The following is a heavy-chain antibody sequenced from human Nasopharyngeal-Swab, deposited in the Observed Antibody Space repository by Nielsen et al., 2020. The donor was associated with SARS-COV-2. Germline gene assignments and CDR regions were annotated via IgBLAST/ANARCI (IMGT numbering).Heavy chain of an antibody. V-gene: IGHV3-15*01. CDR1: GFTVSSNY. CDR3: TTDPLGEDYGDY. J-gene: IGHJ4*02. D-gene: IGHD1-26*01. CDR2: IKSKTDGGTT. Sequence: GESLKISCAASGFTVSSNYMSWVRQAPGKGLEWVGRIKSKTDGGTTDYAAPVKGRFTISRDDSKNTLYLQMNSLKTEDTAVYYCTTDPLGEDYGDYWGQGTLVTVSS.